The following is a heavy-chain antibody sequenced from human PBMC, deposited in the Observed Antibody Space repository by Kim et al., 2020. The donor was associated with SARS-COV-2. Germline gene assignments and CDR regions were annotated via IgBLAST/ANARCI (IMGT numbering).Heavy chain of an antibody. Sequence: SITNNADSVKGRFTISRDNAKNTLYLQMNRLRAEDTALYFCTRDIGGRYAYWGQGTLVTVSS. D-gene: IGHD1-26*01. CDR2: SIT. J-gene: IGHJ4*02. V-gene: IGHV3-74*01. CDR3: TRDIGGRYAY.